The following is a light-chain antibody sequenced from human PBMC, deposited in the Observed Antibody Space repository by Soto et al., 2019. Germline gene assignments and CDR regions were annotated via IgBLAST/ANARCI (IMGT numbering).Light chain of an antibody. CDR2: GAS. J-gene: IGKJ1*01. CDR3: QQYGRSPWT. CDR1: QSVSSNY. Sequence: VLTQSPGTLYFSPGERATLSCRASQSVSSNYLAWYQQKSGQAPRLLVYGASSRATGIPDRFSGSGSGPDFTLTISGLKPEDFALYYCQQYGRSPWTFGQGTMVEI. V-gene: IGKV3-20*01.